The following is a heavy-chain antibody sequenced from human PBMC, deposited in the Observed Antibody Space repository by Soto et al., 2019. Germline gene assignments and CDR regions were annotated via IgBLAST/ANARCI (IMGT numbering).Heavy chain of an antibody. CDR3: AREAYITGTSDY. CDR1: GGSFSGYY. D-gene: IGHD1-20*01. V-gene: IGHV4-34*01. Sequence: PSETLSLTCAVYGGSFSGYYWSWIRQPPGKGLEWIGEINHSGSTNYNPSLKSRVTISVDTSKNQFSLKLSSVTAADTAVYYCAREAYITGTSDYWGQGTLVTVSS. CDR2: INHSGST. J-gene: IGHJ4*02.